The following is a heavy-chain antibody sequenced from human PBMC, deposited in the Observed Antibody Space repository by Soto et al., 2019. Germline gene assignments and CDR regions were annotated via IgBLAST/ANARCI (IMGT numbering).Heavy chain of an antibody. V-gene: IGHV5-51*01. J-gene: IGHJ4*02. Sequence: PGESLKLSCKVSGYSFTSYFIGWVRQMPGKGLEWMGIIYPGDSDTRYSPSFQGQVTISADKSISTAYLQWSSLKASDTAMYYCAASFSVYCSGGSCYSPYFDYWGQGTLVTVSS. CDR2: IYPGDSDT. CDR1: GYSFTSYF. D-gene: IGHD2-15*01. CDR3: AASFSVYCSGGSCYSPYFDY.